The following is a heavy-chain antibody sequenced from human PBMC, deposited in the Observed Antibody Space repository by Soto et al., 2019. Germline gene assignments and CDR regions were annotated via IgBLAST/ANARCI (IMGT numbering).Heavy chain of an antibody. CDR2: ISGSGGST. CDR3: AKCLTPGGILVRGIMSWFDP. D-gene: IGHD3-10*01. J-gene: IGHJ5*02. CDR1: RFTFTNYG. V-gene: IGHV3-23*01. Sequence: GGSLRLSCAASRFTFTNYGMSWVRQAPGKGLEWVSIISGSGGSTYYADSVKGRFTISRDNSKNTLYLQMNSLRAEDTAVYYCAKCLTPGGILVRGIMSWFDPWGQGTLVTVSS.